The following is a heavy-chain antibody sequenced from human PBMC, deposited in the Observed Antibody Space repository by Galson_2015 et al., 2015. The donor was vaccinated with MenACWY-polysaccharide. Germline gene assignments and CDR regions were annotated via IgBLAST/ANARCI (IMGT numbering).Heavy chain of an antibody. V-gene: IGHV3-9*01. J-gene: IGHJ4*02. Sequence: SLRLSCAGSGFSLHDYALTWLRQVPGKGLEWVSSISWNSVNLDYADSVRGRFTVSRDNARNALYLQMTSLREEDTALYFCARLRGVYCDNGVCYCDHWGQGTLVTVSS. CDR3: ARLRGVYCDNGVCYCDH. D-gene: IGHD2-8*01. CDR1: GFSLHDYA. CDR2: ISWNSVNL.